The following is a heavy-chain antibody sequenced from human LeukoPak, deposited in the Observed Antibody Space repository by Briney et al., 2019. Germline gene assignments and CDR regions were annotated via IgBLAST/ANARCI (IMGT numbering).Heavy chain of an antibody. V-gene: IGHV3-21*01. CDR3: ARDPYSGNYGNYYYYYMDV. Sequence: PGGSLRLSCAASGFTFNNYNMNWVRQAPGKALEWVSSITSSGTYIFYADSVKGRFTISRNNTKNSLYLQMNSLGPEDTAVYYCARDPYSGNYGNYYYYYMDVWGKGTTVTVSS. J-gene: IGHJ6*03. CDR1: GFTFNNYN. CDR2: ITSSGTYI. D-gene: IGHD1-26*01.